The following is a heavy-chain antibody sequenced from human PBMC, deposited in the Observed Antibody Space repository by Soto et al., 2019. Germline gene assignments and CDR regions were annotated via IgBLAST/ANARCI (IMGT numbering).Heavy chain of an antibody. D-gene: IGHD2-15*01. CDR1: GGTFSSYA. CDR2: IIPIFGTA. J-gene: IGHJ5*02. CDR3: ARSGSWQLPTTWFDP. Sequence: QVQLVQSGAEVKKPGSSVKVSCKASGGTFSSYAISWVRQAPGQGLEWMGGIIPIFGTANYAQKFQGRVTITADESTSTGYMELSSLRSEDTAVYYCARSGSWQLPTTWFDPWGQGTLVTVSS. V-gene: IGHV1-69*01.